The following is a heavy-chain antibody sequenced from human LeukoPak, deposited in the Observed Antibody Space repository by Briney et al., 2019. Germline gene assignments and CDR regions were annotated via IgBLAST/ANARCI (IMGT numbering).Heavy chain of an antibody. CDR1: GFTFSNYG. V-gene: IGHV3-30*02. J-gene: IGHJ4*02. D-gene: IGHD2-21*01. CDR3: AKADIVAVRSALEY. CDR2: LRHNGGRE. Sequence: GGSLRLSCEASGFTFSNYGMHWVRQAPGQGLEWVAFLRHNGGREYYVDSVRGRFTISRGNSKNTLYLEMNSLRVEDTAIYYCAKADIVAVRSALEYWGQGTLVSVSS.